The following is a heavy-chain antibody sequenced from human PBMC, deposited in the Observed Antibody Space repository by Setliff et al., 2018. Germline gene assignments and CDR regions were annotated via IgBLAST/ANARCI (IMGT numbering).Heavy chain of an antibody. CDR1: GATFSSHG. J-gene: IGHJ4*02. CDR2: TIPMFGTT. CDR3: ARDDSPSPMVGFDY. D-gene: IGHD3-10*01. V-gene: IGHV1-69*05. Sequence: SVKVSCKASGATFSSHGISWVRQAPGQGLEWMGGTIPMFGTTEYAQKFQGRLTIITDESTNTAFMQLSSLGSEDTAVYYCARDDSPSPMVGFDYWGQGTLVTVSS.